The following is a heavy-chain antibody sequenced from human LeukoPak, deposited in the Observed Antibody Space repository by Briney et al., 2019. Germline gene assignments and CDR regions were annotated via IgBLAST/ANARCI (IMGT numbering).Heavy chain of an antibody. D-gene: IGHD3-16*02. CDR3: AGSELDTPSKDYVWGSYRSRGNFDY. V-gene: IGHV4-4*02. Sequence: PSETLSLTCAVSGGSISSSNWWSWVRQPPGKGLEWIGEIYHSGSTNYNPSLKSRVTISVDKSKNQFSLKLSSVTAADTAVYYCAGSELDTPSKDYVWGSYRSRGNFDYWGQGTLVTVSS. CDR2: IYHSGST. J-gene: IGHJ4*02. CDR1: GGSISSSNW.